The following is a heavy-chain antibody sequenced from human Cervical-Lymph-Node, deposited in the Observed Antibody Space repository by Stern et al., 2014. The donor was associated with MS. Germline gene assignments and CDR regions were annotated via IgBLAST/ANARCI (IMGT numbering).Heavy chain of an antibody. D-gene: IGHD6-13*01. CDR1: GFSLSTSGVS. J-gene: IGHJ3*02. CDR3: AHNFGPAGNLDNAFDI. V-gene: IGHV2-5*01. CDR2: FFWNGDK. Sequence: SGPTLVKPTQTLTLTCTFSGFSLSTSGVSVALIRQPPGKALEWLALFFWNGDKRYNPSLKSRVTITKDTSENQVVLKMTSMAPVDTATYYCAHNFGPAGNLDNAFDIWGRGTMVTVSS.